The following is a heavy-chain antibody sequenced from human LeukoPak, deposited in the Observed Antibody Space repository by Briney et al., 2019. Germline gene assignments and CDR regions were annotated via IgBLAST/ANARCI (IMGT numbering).Heavy chain of an antibody. CDR2: IYYSGST. CDR3: ARLTYMGPPDY. Sequence: PSETLSLTCTVSGGSISSGGYYWSWIRQHPGKGLEWIGYIYYSGSTYYNPSLKSRVTISVDTSKNQFSLKLSSVTAADTAVYYCARLTYMGPPDYWGQGTLVTVSS. V-gene: IGHV4-31*03. CDR1: GGSISSGGYY. J-gene: IGHJ4*02. D-gene: IGHD5-18*01.